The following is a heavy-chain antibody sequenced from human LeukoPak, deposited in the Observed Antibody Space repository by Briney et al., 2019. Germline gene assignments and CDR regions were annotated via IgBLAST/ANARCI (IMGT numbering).Heavy chain of an antibody. J-gene: IGHJ4*02. Sequence: GGSLRLSCAASGFTFSSYSMNWVRQAPGKGLEWVSSISSSSSYIYYADSVKGRFTISRDNAKNSLYLQMNSLRAEDTAVYYCARASKGYCSGGSCYSPFYWGQGTLVTVSS. CDR2: ISSSSSYI. CDR3: ARASKGYCSGGSCYSPFY. CDR1: GFTFSSYS. D-gene: IGHD2-15*01. V-gene: IGHV3-21*01.